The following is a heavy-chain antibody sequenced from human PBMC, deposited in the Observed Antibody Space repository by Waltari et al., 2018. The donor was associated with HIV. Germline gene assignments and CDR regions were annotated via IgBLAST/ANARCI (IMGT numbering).Heavy chain of an antibody. CDR2: LSHDGNNK. J-gene: IGHJ4*02. D-gene: IGHD2-21*02. CDR1: GFTFSNYA. Sequence: LSCAASGFTFSNYAMHWVRQAPGKGLEWVAVLSHDGNNKYYAASVRGRFTVSRDNSKSTLYLQMNSLRSEDTAVYYCARDPDPMVTDLVDFWGQGTLLTVSS. CDR3: ARDPDPMVTDLVDF. V-gene: IGHV3-30*01.